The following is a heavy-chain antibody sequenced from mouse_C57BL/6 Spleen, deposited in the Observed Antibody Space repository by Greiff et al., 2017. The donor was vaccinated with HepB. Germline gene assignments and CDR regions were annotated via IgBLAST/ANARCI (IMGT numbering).Heavy chain of an antibody. CDR3: ARHSDCDYFDY. J-gene: IGHJ2*01. V-gene: IGHV5-12*01. CDR2: ISNGGGST. Sequence: EVNVVESGGGLVQPGGSLKLSCAASGFTFSDYYMYWVRQTPEKRLEWVAYISNGGGSTYYPDTVKGRFTISRDNAKNTLYLQMSRLKSEDTAMYYCARHSDCDYFDYWGQGTTLTVSS. CDR1: GFTFSDYY.